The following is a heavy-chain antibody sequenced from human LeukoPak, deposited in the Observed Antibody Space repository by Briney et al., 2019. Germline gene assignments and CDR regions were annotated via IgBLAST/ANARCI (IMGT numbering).Heavy chain of an antibody. V-gene: IGHV4-59*01. J-gene: IGHJ4*02. D-gene: IGHD1-26*01. CDR3: ARGGGSYLYSFDY. Sequence: PSETLSLTCTVSGGSISSYYWSWIRQPPGKGLEWIGYIYYSGSTNYNPSLKSRVTISVDTSKNQFSLKLSSVTAADTAVYYCARGGGSYLYSFDYWGQGTLVTVSS. CDR2: IYYSGST. CDR1: GGSISSYY.